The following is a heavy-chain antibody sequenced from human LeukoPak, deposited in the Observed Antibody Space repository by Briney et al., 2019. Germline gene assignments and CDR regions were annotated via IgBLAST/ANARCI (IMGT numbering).Heavy chain of an antibody. Sequence: SVKVSCKASGGTFSSYGISWVRQAPGQGLEWMGGIIPIFGTASYAQHFQGRVTITADESTSTAYMELSSLRSEDTAVYYCARGNGVRFLEWLVWFDPWGQGTLVTVSS. D-gene: IGHD3-3*01. CDR1: GGTFSSYG. CDR3: ARGNGVRFLEWLVWFDP. CDR2: IIPIFGTA. V-gene: IGHV1-69*13. J-gene: IGHJ5*02.